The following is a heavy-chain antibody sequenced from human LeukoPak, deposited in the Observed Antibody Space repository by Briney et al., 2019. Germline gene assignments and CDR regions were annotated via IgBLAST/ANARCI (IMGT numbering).Heavy chain of an antibody. V-gene: IGHV3-30*18. Sequence: PGGSLSLSCAASGFPFSSYGMHWVRQAPAKGLEWGAIISYDGSNKYYADSVKGRFTISRDNSKNTLYLQMNSLRAEDTAVYYCAKSTTVTQRGYFDYWGQGTLVTVSS. J-gene: IGHJ4*02. CDR1: GFPFSSYG. CDR3: AKSTTVTQRGYFDY. D-gene: IGHD4-17*01. CDR2: ISYDGSNK.